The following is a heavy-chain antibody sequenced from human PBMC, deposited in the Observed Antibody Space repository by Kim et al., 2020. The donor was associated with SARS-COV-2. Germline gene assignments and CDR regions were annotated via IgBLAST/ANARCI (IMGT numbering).Heavy chain of an antibody. CDR1: GGSFSGYY. CDR2: INHSGST. CDR3: ARGEKHWLVSPRIYFDY. D-gene: IGHD6-19*01. Sequence: SETLSLTCAVYGGSFSGYYWSWIRQPPGKGLEWIGEINHSGSTNYNPSLKSRITISVDTSKNQFSLKLSSVTAADTAVYYCARGEKHWLVSPRIYFDYWGQGTLVTVSS. J-gene: IGHJ4*02. V-gene: IGHV4-34*01.